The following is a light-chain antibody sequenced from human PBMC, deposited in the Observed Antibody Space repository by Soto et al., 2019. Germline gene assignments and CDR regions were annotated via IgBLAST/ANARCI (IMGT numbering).Light chain of an antibody. Sequence: QSVLTQPPSVSGAPGQRVTISCTGSSSNIGANYDVHWYQQLPGTAPKLLISDSTDRPSGVPDRFSGFKSGTSASLAITGLQAEDEADYYCQSFDSILTAWVFGGGTKVTVL. CDR1: SSNIGANYD. J-gene: IGLJ3*02. CDR2: DST. V-gene: IGLV1-40*01. CDR3: QSFDSILTAWV.